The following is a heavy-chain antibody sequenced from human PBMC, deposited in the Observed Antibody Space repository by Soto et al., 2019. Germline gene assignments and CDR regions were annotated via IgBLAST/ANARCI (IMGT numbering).Heavy chain of an antibody. CDR3: ATIRYPGNWFDP. CDR1: GYTLTELS. V-gene: IGHV1-24*01. D-gene: IGHD3-9*01. CDR2: FDPEDGET. Sequence: ASVKFSCKVSGYTLTELSMHWVRQAPGKGLEWMGGFDPEDGETIYAQKFQGRVTMTEDTSTDTAYMELSSLRSEDTAVYYCATIRYPGNWFDPWGQGTLVTVSS. J-gene: IGHJ5*02.